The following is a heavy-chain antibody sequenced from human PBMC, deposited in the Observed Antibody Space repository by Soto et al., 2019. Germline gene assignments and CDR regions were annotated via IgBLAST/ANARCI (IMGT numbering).Heavy chain of an antibody. V-gene: IGHV1-2*02. Sequence: ASVKVSCKASGYTFTGYYMHWVRQAPGQGLEWMGWINPNSGGTNYAQKFQGRVTMTRDTSISTAYMELSRLRSDDTAVYYCAREILYCSSTSCSKHGMDVWGQGTPVTVSS. CDR1: GYTFTGYY. J-gene: IGHJ6*02. CDR3: AREILYCSSTSCSKHGMDV. D-gene: IGHD2-2*01. CDR2: INPNSGGT.